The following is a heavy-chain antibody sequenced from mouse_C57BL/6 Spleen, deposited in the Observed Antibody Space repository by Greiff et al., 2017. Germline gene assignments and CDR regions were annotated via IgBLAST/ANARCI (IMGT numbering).Heavy chain of an antibody. J-gene: IGHJ1*03. V-gene: IGHV1-64*01. Sequence: VQLQQSGAELVKPGASVKLSCKASGYTFTSYWMHWVKQRPGQGLEWIGMIHPNSGSTNYNEKFKSKATLTVDKSSSTAYMQLSSLTSEDSAVYYCARFGGNWYFDVWGTGTTVTVSS. CDR2: IHPNSGST. D-gene: IGHD3-1*01. CDR3: ARFGGNWYFDV. CDR1: GYTFTSYW.